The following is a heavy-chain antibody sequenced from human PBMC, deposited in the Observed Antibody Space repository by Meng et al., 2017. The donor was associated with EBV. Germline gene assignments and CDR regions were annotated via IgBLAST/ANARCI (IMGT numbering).Heavy chain of an antibody. J-gene: IGHJ4*02. CDR2: IIPLFHTT. V-gene: IGHV1-69*01. CDR3: ASAEHYGDYVFEY. CDR1: GGIHSTFA. D-gene: IGHD4-17*01. Sequence: VQLVRLAAEVRQPGYSGKAPCMTSGGIHSTFAISWVRQAPGQGLEWMGGIIPLFHTTNYAQKFQGRLHIIADESSATTYMELSSLRSEDTAIYYCASAEHYGDYVFEYWGQGTLVTVSS.